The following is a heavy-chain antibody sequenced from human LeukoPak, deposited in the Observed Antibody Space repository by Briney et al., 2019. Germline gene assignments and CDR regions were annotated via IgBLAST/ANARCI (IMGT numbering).Heavy chain of an antibody. CDR1: GFTFDDYA. Sequence: PGGSLRLSCAASGFTFDDYAMHWVRQAPGKGLEWVSGISWNSGSIGYADSVKGRFTISRDNAKNSLYLQMNSLRAEDTAVYYCAKEGEQWLPDRYWGQGTLVTVSS. V-gene: IGHV3-9*01. D-gene: IGHD6-19*01. CDR2: ISWNSGSI. J-gene: IGHJ4*02. CDR3: AKEGEQWLPDRY.